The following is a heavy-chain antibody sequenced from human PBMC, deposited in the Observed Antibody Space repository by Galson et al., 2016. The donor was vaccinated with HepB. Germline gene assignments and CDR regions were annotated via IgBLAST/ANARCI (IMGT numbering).Heavy chain of an antibody. CDR3: ANEIRPNDY. CDR1: EFSFSRHA. D-gene: IGHD5-12*01. V-gene: IGHV3-23*01. CDR2: ISIGGETT. J-gene: IGHJ4*02. Sequence: SLRLSCAAIEFSFSRHAMTWVRQAPGKGLEWISAISIGGETTYYADSVKGRFTISRVNSKNTLYLHMTSLRPEDTAMYYCANEIRPNDYWGRGTLVTVSS.